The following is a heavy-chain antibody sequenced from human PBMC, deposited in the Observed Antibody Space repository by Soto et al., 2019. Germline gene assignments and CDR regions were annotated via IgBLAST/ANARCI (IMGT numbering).Heavy chain of an antibody. Sequence: PGGSLRLSCAAPGFTFSSYAMSWVRQAPGKGLEWVSAISGSGGSTYYADSVKGRFTISRDNSKNTLYLQMNSLRAEDTAVYYCALGRDYYDSSAFDYWGQGTLVTVSS. CDR3: ALGRDYYDSSAFDY. CDR2: ISGSGGST. V-gene: IGHV3-23*01. CDR1: GFTFSSYA. D-gene: IGHD3-22*01. J-gene: IGHJ4*02.